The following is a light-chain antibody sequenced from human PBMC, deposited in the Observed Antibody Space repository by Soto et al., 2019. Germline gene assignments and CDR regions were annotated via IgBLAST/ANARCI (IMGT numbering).Light chain of an antibody. J-gene: IGKJ4*01. CDR2: KVS. CDR3: MQGTHWLT. Sequence: DVVMTQSPLSLPVTLGQPSSISWRSSQILVYSYGNTYLNWFQQRPGQSPRRLIYKVSNRDSGVPDRFSGSGSGTDFTLKISRVEAEDVGVYYCMQGTHWLTFGGGTKVHI. CDR1: QILVYSYGNTY. V-gene: IGKV2-30*01.